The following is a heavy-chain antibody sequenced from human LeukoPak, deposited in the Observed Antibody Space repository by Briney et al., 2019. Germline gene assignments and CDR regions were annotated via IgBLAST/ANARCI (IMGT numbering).Heavy chain of an antibody. V-gene: IGHV4-34*01. J-gene: IGHJ3*02. CDR3: AREKYYDSSGYYFLAAFDI. Sequence: SETLSLTCTVSGGSISSYYWSWIRQPPGKGLEWIGEINHSGSTNYNPSLKSRVTISVDTSKNQFSLKLSSVTAADTAVYYCAREKYYDSSGYYFLAAFDIWGQGTMVTVSS. CDR2: INHSGST. CDR1: GGSISSYY. D-gene: IGHD3-22*01.